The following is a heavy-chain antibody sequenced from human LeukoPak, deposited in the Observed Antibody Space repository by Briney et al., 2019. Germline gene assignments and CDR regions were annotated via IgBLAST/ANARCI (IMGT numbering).Heavy chain of an antibody. V-gene: IGHV4-59*08. D-gene: IGHD2-15*01. J-gene: IGHJ4*02. CDR1: GVSISNHY. Sequence: SETLSLTCTVSGVSISNHYSSWIRQPPGKGLEWIGYIYYTGNTNYNPSLKSRVTISEDTSKNQVSLELSSVTAADTAVYYSVRHSRVVAFDYWGQGNLVTVSS. CDR3: VRHSRVVAFDY. CDR2: IYYTGNT.